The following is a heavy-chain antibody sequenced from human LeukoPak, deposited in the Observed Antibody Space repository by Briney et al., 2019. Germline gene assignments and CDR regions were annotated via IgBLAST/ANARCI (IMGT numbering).Heavy chain of an antibody. CDR2: MNPSSGNT. D-gene: IGHD3-10*01. V-gene: IGHV1-8*03. Sequence: AASVKVSCKASGYTFTSYDINWVRQAPGQGLEWMGWMNPSSGNTGYAQKFQGRVTITRNTSISTAYMELSSLRSEDTAVYYCARGQYYYGSGSGDYFDYWGQGTLVTVSS. J-gene: IGHJ4*02. CDR3: ARGQYYYGSGSGDYFDY. CDR1: GYTFTSYD.